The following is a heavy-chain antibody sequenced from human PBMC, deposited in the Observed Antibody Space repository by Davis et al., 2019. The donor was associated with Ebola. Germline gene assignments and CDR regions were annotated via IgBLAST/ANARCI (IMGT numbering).Heavy chain of an antibody. CDR2: LGTSADT. D-gene: IGHD1-26*01. V-gene: IGHV3-23*01. J-gene: IGHJ3*02. Sequence: ESLKISCAASGFIFSSYVMSWVRQAPGKGLEWVSTLGTSADTYYAESVKGRFTISRDNSKNTLYLQMNGLRVEDAAIYYCAKDTSNIWFDIWGQGTMVTVSS. CDR1: GFIFSSYV. CDR3: AKDTSNIWFDI.